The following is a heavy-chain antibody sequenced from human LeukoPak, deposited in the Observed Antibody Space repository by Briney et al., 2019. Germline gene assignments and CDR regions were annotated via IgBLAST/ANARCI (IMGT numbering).Heavy chain of an antibody. CDR3: ARGVRGAAYFDY. CDR2: ITSSSSTV. D-gene: IGHD3-10*01. V-gene: IGHV3-48*02. CDR1: GFTLSTYS. J-gene: IGHJ4*02. Sequence: PGWSLRLSCAASGFTLSTYSMNWVCQAPGKGLQWISYITSSSSTVYYADSVKGRFTISRDNAKTSLYLQMDSLTDEDTAVYYCARGVRGAAYFDYWGQGTLVTVSS.